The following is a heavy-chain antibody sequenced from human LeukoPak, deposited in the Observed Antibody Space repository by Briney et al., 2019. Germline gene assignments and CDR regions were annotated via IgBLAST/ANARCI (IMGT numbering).Heavy chain of an antibody. D-gene: IGHD3-10*01. CDR2: ISRSSTNT. CDR3: AKGIGSGSYYPGDY. J-gene: IGHJ4*02. V-gene: IGHV3-21*01. Sequence: PGGSLRLSCAASGFSFRTYSMNWVRQAPGKGLEWVSSISRSSTNTYYAASLKGRFTISRDNAKNSLYLQMNSLRADDTAVYYCAKGIGSGSYYPGDYWGQGTLVTVSS. CDR1: GFSFRTYS.